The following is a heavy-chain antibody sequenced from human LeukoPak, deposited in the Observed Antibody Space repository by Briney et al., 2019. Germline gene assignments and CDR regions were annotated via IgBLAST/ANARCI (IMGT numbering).Heavy chain of an antibody. V-gene: IGHV3-23*01. J-gene: IGHJ4*02. D-gene: IGHD3-10*01. Sequence: PGGSLRLSCAASGFTFSSYGMSWVRQAPGKGLEWVAPISGSGGSTYYADSVKGQFTISRDNSKNTLYLQMNSLRAEDTAVYYCAKSAQITMVRGVFFDYWGQGTLVTVSS. CDR3: AKSAQITMVRGVFFDY. CDR2: ISGSGGST. CDR1: GFTFSSYG.